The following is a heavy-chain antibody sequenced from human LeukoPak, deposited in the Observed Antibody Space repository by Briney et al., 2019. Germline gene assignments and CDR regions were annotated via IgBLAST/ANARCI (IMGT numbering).Heavy chain of an antibody. V-gene: IGHV5-51*01. D-gene: IGHD6-19*01. CDR3: ARHEVAVAGTTVDY. CDR2: IYPGDSDT. Sequence: GESLKISCTGSGYSFTSYWIGWVRQMPGKGLERMGIIYPGDSDTRYSPSLQGQVTISADKSISTAYLQWSSLKASDTAMYYCARHEVAVAGTTVDYWGQGTLVTVSS. CDR1: GYSFTSYW. J-gene: IGHJ4*02.